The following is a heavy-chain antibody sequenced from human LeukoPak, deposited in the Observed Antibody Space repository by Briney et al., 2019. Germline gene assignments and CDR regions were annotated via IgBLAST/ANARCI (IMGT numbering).Heavy chain of an antibody. J-gene: IGHJ6*02. V-gene: IGHV4-4*07. CDR2: IYTSGST. CDR3: ARVYDSSGHYYYYGMDV. CDR1: GGSISSYY. Sequence: RASETLSLTCTVSGGSISSYYWSWIRQPAGKGLERIGRIYTSGSTNYNPSLKSRVTMSVDTSKNQFSLKLSSVTAADTAVYYCARVYDSSGHYYYYGMDVWGQGTTVTVSS. D-gene: IGHD3-22*01.